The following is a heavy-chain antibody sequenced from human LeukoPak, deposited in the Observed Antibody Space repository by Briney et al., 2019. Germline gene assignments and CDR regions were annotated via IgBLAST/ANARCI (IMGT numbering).Heavy chain of an antibody. J-gene: IGHJ4*02. V-gene: IGHV3-48*01. CDR2: ITSDSSTR. CDR3: ARVVYGSGSYYRFLDY. Sequence: GGSLRLSCAGSGFTLSSYSMNWVRQAPGRGLEWVSYITSDSSTRYYADSVKGRFTISRDNAKNSLYLQMNSLRAEDTAVYYCARVVYGSGSYYRFLDYWGQGTLVTVSS. CDR1: GFTLSSYS. D-gene: IGHD3-10*01.